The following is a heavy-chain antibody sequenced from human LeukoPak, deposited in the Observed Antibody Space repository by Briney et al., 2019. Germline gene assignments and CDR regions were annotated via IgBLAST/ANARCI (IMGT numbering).Heavy chain of an antibody. D-gene: IGHD2-2*02. Sequence: GRSLRLSCAASGFTFSSYGMHWVRQALGKGLEWVAVISYDGSNKYYADSVKGRFTISRDNSKNTLYLQMNSLRAEDTAVYYCAKDQGGGYCSSTSCYMDWFDPWGQGTLVTVSS. CDR2: ISYDGSNK. V-gene: IGHV3-30*18. J-gene: IGHJ5*02. CDR1: GFTFSSYG. CDR3: AKDQGGGYCSSTSCYMDWFDP.